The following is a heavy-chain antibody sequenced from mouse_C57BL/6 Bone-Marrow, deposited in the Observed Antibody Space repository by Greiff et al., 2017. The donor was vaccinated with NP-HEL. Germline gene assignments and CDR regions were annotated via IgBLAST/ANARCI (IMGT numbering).Heavy chain of an antibody. Sequence: DVKLQESGPVLVKPGASVKMSCKASGYTFTDYYMNWVKQSHGKSLEWIGVINPYNGGTSYNQKFKGKATLTVDKSSSTAYMELNSLTSEDSAVYYCARHHYFDYWGQGTTLTVSS. CDR1: GYTFTDYY. V-gene: IGHV1-19*01. J-gene: IGHJ2*01. CDR2: INPYNGGT. CDR3: ARHHYFDY.